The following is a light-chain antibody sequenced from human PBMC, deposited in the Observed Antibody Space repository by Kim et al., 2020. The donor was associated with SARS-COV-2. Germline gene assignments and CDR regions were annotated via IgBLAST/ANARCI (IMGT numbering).Light chain of an antibody. CDR2: AAS. CDR3: QQAHSFPLT. CDR1: QDIGRW. V-gene: IGKV1-12*01. Sequence: DIQMTQSPSSASAAVGDRVTITCRASQDIGRWLAWYQQRPGKAPKLLIYAASTLQSEVPSRFSASGSGTDFTLTISSLQPEDFATCYCQQAHSFPLTFGGGTKVDIK. J-gene: IGKJ4*01.